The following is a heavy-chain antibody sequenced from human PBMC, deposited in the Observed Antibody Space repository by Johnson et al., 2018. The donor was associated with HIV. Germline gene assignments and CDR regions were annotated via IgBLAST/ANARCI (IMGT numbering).Heavy chain of an antibody. V-gene: IGHV3-30*02. CDR1: GFTFSSYV. J-gene: IGHJ3*01. D-gene: IGHD2-2*01. CDR3: AKDLAVVFVTTNGAGAFDL. Sequence: QLVESGGGVVQPGGSLRLSCAASGFTFSSYVMHWVRQAPGKGLEWVAFIRYDGTNNYYADSVRGRFTISRDNSKNTVYLQMNSLRAEDRAVYYYAKDLAVVFVTTNGAGAFDLWGQGTLVTVSS. CDR2: IRYDGTNN.